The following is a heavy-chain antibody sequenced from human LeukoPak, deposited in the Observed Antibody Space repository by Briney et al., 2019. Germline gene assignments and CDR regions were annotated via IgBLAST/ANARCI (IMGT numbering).Heavy chain of an antibody. V-gene: IGHV3-21*01. CDR1: GFTFSSYS. J-gene: IGHJ3*02. CDR3: ARDRSVAPPDALDI. CDR2: ISSSSSYI. D-gene: IGHD6-19*01. Sequence: GGSLRLSCAASGFTFSSYSMNWVRQAPGKGLEWVSSISSSSSYIYYADSVKGRFTISRDNAKNSLYLQMNSLRAEDTAVYYCARDRSVAPPDALDIWGQGTMVTVSS.